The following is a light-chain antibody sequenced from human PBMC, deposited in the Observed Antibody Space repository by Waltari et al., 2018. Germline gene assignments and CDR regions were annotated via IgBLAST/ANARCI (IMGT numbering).Light chain of an antibody. CDR3: QAWDTSTYHVV. Sequence: SYELTQPPSVSVSPGQPASITRSGNKLGDKYACWYQQKPGQSPVVVLYQDTKRPSGIPERFSGSNSGNTATLTISGTQAMDEADYYCQAWDTSTYHVVFGGGTKLTVL. CDR1: KLGDKY. CDR2: QDT. V-gene: IGLV3-1*01. J-gene: IGLJ2*01.